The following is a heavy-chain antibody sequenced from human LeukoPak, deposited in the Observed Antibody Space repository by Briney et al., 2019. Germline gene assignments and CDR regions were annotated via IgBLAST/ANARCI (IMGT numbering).Heavy chain of an antibody. CDR3: AKGGSVTAPDDAFGI. D-gene: IGHD5/OR15-5a*01. J-gene: IGHJ3*02. CDR1: GFTFSTYA. CDR2: ISGNGGGT. Sequence: PGGSLRLSCAASGFTFSTYAMIWVRQAPGKGLEWVSVISGNGGGTYFADSVKGRFTISRDNSKNTLYLQMNSLRAEDTAIYYYAKGGSVTAPDDAFGIWGQGTMVTVSS. V-gene: IGHV3-23*01.